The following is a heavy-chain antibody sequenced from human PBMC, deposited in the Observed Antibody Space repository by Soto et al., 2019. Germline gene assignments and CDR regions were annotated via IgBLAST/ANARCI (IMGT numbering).Heavy chain of an antibody. CDR2: IYYSGST. D-gene: IGHD6-25*01. V-gene: IGHV4-31*03. CDR1: GGSISSGGYY. CDR3: ARDDARRSDGMDV. Sequence: PSETLSLTCTVSGGSISSGGYYWSWIRQHPGKGLEWIGYIYYSGSTYYNPSLKSRVTISVDTSKNQFSLKLSSVTAADTAVYYCARDDARRSDGMDVWGQGTTVTVSS. J-gene: IGHJ6*02.